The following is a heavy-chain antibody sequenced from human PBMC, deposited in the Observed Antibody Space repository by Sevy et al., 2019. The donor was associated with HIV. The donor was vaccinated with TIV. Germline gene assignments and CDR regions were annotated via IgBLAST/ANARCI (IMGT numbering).Heavy chain of an antibody. CDR3: ARVMGYSSSSFFDY. J-gene: IGHJ4*02. CDR2: IYYSGST. V-gene: IGHV4-59*08. D-gene: IGHD6-6*01. CDR1: GGSISSYY. Sequence: SETLSLTCTVSGGSISSYYWSWIRQPPGKRLEWIGYIYYSGSTNYNPALKSRVTISVDTSKNQFSLKLSSVTAADTAVYYCARVMGYSSSSFFDYWGQGTLVTVSS.